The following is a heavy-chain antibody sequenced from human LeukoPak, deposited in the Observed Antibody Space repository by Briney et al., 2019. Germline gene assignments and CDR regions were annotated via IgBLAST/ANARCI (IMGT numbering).Heavy chain of an antibody. CDR3: ASIHTHGSNYYFDY. CDR1: GASISSYY. CDR2: IYYSGST. J-gene: IGHJ4*02. V-gene: IGHV4-59*01. Sequence: SETLSLTCTVSGASISSYYWSWIRQPPGKGLEWIGYIYYSGSTNYNPSLKSRVTISVDTSKNQFSLKLSSVTAADTAVYYCASIHTHGSNYYFDYWGQGTLVTVSS. D-gene: IGHD4-23*01.